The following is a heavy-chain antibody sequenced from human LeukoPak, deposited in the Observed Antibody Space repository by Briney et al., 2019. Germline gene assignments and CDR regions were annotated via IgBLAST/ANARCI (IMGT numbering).Heavy chain of an antibody. J-gene: IGHJ4*02. CDR1: GYTFTRYF. CDR2: INPSGGST. D-gene: IGHD6-13*01. Sequence: ASVNVSRKASGYTFTRYFMHWVGQAPGQGREWMGIINPSGGSTSYAQKFQGKVTMTRDTSTGTVYMELSSLGSEDTAVYYCATGSSSWFCDFGGRETLDTV. CDR3: ATGSSSWFCDF. V-gene: IGHV1-46*01.